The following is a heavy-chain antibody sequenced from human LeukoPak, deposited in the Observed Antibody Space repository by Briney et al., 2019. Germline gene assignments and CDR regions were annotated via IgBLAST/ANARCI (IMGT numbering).Heavy chain of an antibody. D-gene: IGHD2-8*01. Sequence: GGSLRLSCAPSGFIFSSYAMSWVRQAPGKGLEWVSTISGSGGSTYYADSVKGRFTISRDNSKNTVYLQMNSLRAEDTAVYYCAKDRSCTNDVCHEDFDYWGQGTLVTVSS. V-gene: IGHV3-23*01. CDR3: AKDRSCTNDVCHEDFDY. CDR1: GFIFSSYA. J-gene: IGHJ4*02. CDR2: ISGSGGST.